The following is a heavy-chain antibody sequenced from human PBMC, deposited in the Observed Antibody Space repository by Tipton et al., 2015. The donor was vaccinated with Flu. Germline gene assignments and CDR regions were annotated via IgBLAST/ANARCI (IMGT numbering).Heavy chain of an antibody. V-gene: IGHV3-23*01. Sequence: SLRLSCAASGFTFSSFPMSWVRQTPGKGLEWVSSISADTIGIFYADPVKGRYTISRDNSKNTVYLQMDSLRAEDTAVYYCVKAGWSKRDYYYYYYMDVWGKGTTVTVSS. CDR1: GFTFSSFP. CDR2: ISADTIGI. D-gene: IGHD6-19*01. J-gene: IGHJ6*03. CDR3: VKAGWSKRDYYYYYYMDV.